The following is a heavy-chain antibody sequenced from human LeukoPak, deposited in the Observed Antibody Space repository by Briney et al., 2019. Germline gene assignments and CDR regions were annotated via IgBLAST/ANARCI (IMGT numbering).Heavy chain of an antibody. CDR1: GYTFTGYY. Sequence: GASVKVSCKASGYTFTGYYMHWVRQAPGQGLEWMGWINPNSGGTNYAQKFQGRVTMTRDTSISTAYMELSRLRSDDTAVYYCAAPRVAVAGNWADAFDIWGQGTMVTVSS. D-gene: IGHD6-19*01. J-gene: IGHJ3*02. CDR2: INPNSGGT. CDR3: AAPRVAVAGNWADAFDI. V-gene: IGHV1-2*02.